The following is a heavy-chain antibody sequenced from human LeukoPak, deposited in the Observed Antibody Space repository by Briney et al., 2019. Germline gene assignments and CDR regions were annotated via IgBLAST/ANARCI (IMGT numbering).Heavy chain of an antibody. Sequence: GGSLRLSCTASGFTFGDYAMSWFRQAPGKGLEWVGFIRSEAYGGTTEYAASVKGRFTISRDDSKSIAYLQMNSLKTEDTAVYYCTRVRREVWFGELFGDYWGQGTLVTVSS. CDR1: GFTFGDYA. J-gene: IGHJ4*02. CDR2: IRSEAYGGTT. V-gene: IGHV3-49*03. D-gene: IGHD3-10*01. CDR3: TRVRREVWFGELFGDY.